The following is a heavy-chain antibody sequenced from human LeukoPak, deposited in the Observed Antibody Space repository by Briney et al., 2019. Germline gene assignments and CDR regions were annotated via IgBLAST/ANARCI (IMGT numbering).Heavy chain of an antibody. J-gene: IGHJ4*02. CDR1: GGSISSDY. CDR3: ATTEGGAVSY. V-gene: IGHV4-59*12. D-gene: IGHD1-26*01. Sequence: SETLSLTCTVSGGSISSDYWQWIRQPPGKGLEWIGYIYNSGSNSYNPSLKSRVTMSVDTSKNQFSLKLSSVTAADTAVYYCATTEGGAVSYWGQGTLVTVSS. CDR2: IYNSGSN.